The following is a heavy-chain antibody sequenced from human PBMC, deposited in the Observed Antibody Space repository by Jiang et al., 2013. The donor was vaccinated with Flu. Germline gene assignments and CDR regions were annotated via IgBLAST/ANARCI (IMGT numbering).Heavy chain of an antibody. J-gene: IGHJ4*02. CDR2: IYPGDSET. CDR1: GYSFSSYW. V-gene: IGHV5-51*01. CDR3: ARRGYTAGWYGLEY. D-gene: IGHD6-19*01. Sequence: GAEVKKPGESLKISCKGSGYSFSSYWIGWVRQMPGKGLEWMGIIYPGDSETRYSPSFQGQVTISVDKSISTAYLQWTSLKASDTAIYFCARRGYTAGWYGLEYWGQGTLVTVSS.